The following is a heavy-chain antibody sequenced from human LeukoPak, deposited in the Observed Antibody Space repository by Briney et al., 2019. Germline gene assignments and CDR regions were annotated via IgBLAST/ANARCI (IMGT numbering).Heavy chain of an antibody. CDR3: ARDGFLCSSTSCYTIFDY. D-gene: IGHD2-2*01. J-gene: IGHJ4*02. CDR1: GYTFTSYG. CDR2: ISAYNGNT. V-gene: IGHV1-18*01. Sequence: GASVKVSCKASGYTFTSYGISWVRQAPGQGLEWMGWISAYNGNTNYAQKLQGRVTMTTDTSTSTAYMELRSLRSDDTAVYYCARDGFLCSSTSCYTIFDYWGQGTLVTVSS.